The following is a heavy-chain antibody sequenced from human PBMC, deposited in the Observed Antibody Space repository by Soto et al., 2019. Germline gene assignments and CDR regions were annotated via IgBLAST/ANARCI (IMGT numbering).Heavy chain of an antibody. Sequence: QVQLVQSGAEVKKPGSSVKVSCKASGGTFSSYTFNWVRQAPGQGLEWMGRIIPILGIANYAQKFQGRVTITADKSTSTAYMELSSLRSEDTAVYYCARSVAGTAPLGYWGQGTLVTVSS. CDR1: GGTFSSYT. CDR2: IIPILGIA. J-gene: IGHJ4*02. D-gene: IGHD6-19*01. CDR3: ARSVAGTAPLGY. V-gene: IGHV1-69*02.